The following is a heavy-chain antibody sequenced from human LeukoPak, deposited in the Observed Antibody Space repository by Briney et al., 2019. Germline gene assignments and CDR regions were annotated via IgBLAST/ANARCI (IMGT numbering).Heavy chain of an antibody. V-gene: IGHV1-8*02. D-gene: IGHD6-19*01. CDR1: GYTFTSYY. CDR2: MNPKSGNT. Sequence: GASVKVSCKASGYTFTSYYMHWVRQAPGQGLEWMGWMNPKSGNTGYAQRFQGRVTMTRNSSISTAYMELSGLTSDDTAVYYCARPPRSSGWYLNCFDPWGQGTLVTVSS. CDR3: ARPPRSSGWYLNCFDP. J-gene: IGHJ5*02.